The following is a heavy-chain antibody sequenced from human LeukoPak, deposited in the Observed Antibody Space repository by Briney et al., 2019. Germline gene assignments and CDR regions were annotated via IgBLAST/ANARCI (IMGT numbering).Heavy chain of an antibody. CDR3: ARTLAHSSSWYSIDY. Sequence: SETLSLTCAVYGGSFSGYYWSWIRQPPGKGLEWIGEINHSGSTNYNPSLKSRVTISVDTSKNQFSLKLSSVTAADTAVYYCARTLAHSSSWYSIDYWGQGTLVTVSS. CDR1: GGSFSGYY. V-gene: IGHV4-34*01. J-gene: IGHJ4*02. D-gene: IGHD6-13*01. CDR2: INHSGST.